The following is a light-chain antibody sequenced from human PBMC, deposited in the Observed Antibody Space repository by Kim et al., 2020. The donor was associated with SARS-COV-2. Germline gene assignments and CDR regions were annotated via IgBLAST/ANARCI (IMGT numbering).Light chain of an antibody. J-gene: IGLJ2*01. CDR1: SLRSYY. CDR3: NSRDNNNNVV. CDR2: GKN. Sequence: VALGQTVRITCRGDSLRSYYATWYQQKPGQAPILVIYGKNDRPSGIPDRFSGSGSGNTASLTITGTQAGDEADYYCNSRDNNNNVVFGGGTKLTVL. V-gene: IGLV3-19*01.